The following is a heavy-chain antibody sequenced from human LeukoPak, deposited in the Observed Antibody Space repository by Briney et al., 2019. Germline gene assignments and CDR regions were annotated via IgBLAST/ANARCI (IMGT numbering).Heavy chain of an antibody. CDR3: ARPGRIGYSSGWYLQPDDAFDI. J-gene: IGHJ3*02. Sequence: SETLSLTCTVSGGSISSYYWSWIRQPPGKGLEWIGDIYYSGSTNYNPSLKSRVTISVDTSKNQFSLKLSSVTAADTAVYYCARPGRIGYSSGWYLQPDDAFDIWGQGTMVTVSS. CDR2: IYYSGST. V-gene: IGHV4-59*08. CDR1: GGSISSYY. D-gene: IGHD6-19*01.